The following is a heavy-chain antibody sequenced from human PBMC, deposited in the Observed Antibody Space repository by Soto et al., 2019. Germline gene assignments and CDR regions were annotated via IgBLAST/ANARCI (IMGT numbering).Heavy chain of an antibody. Sequence: GGSLRLSCAASGFTFSDHFMDWVRQAPGKGLEWVGRSKNKVYSYTTEYAASVEGRFTISRDDSKNSLYLQVNSLKAEDTAVYYCARTSFSSGWYIDYWGQGTLVTVSS. CDR2: SKNKVYSYTT. J-gene: IGHJ4*02. CDR1: GFTFSDHF. V-gene: IGHV3-72*01. D-gene: IGHD6-19*01. CDR3: ARTSFSSGWYIDY.